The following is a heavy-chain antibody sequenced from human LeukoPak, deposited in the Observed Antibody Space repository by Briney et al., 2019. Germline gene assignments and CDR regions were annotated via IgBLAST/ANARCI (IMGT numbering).Heavy chain of an antibody. Sequence: GGSLRLSCAGSGFTLSGYWMTWVRRAPGKGLEWVANIKYDGSEKQYVDSVKGRFTISRDNAKNSLYLQMNSLRVEDMAVYYCARSLGWLDPWGQGTLVTVSS. CDR3: ARSLGWLDP. J-gene: IGHJ5*02. CDR1: GFTLSGYW. V-gene: IGHV3-7*01. CDR2: IKYDGSEK.